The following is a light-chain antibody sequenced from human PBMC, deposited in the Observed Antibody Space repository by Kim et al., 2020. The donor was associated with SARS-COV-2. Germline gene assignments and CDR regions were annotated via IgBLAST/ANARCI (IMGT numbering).Light chain of an antibody. CDR3: QTDTFGPPGRT. CDR2: GAS. V-gene: IGKV3-20*01. Sequence: IVLTQSPGTLSLSPGQRVTLSCRASQNVANDYVAWYQHKPGQAPRLLVYGASNRATGIPDRFSGSGSGTDFTLSISSLEPEDFAIYYCQTDTFGPPGRTFGQGTKVDIK. CDR1: QNVANDY. J-gene: IGKJ1*01.